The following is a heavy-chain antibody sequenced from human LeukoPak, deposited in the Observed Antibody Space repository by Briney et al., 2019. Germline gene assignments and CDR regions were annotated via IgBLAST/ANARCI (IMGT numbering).Heavy chain of an antibody. CDR1: GFTFSSYG. V-gene: IGHV3-33*01. D-gene: IGHD3-10*01. Sequence: GRSLRLSCAASGFTFSSYGMHWVRQAPGKGLEWVAVIWYDGSNKYYADSVKGRFTISRDNAKNSLYLQMNSLRAEDTAVYYCARVRPSMVRGVIIKYYFDYWGQGTLVTVSS. J-gene: IGHJ4*02. CDR3: ARVRPSMVRGVIIKYYFDY. CDR2: IWYDGSNK.